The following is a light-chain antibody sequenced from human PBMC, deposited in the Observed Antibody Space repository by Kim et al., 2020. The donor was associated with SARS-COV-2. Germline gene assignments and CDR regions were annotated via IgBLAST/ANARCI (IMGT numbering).Light chain of an antibody. J-gene: IGKJ5*01. Sequence: DIQMTQSPSSLSASVGDRVTITCQASEDITNYLNWYQQKSGKAPKLLIYAATNLETGVPSRFSGSGSGTDFTFTIASLHPEDIATYYCQQYDNMPITFGQGTRLEIK. CDR1: EDITNY. CDR2: AAT. CDR3: QQYDNMPIT. V-gene: IGKV1-33*01.